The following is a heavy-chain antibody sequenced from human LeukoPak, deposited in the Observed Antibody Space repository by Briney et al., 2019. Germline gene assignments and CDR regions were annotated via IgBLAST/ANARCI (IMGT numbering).Heavy chain of an antibody. Sequence: GGSLRLSCAASGFTFSSYSMNWVRQAPGKGLEWVSSISSSSSYIYYADSVKGRFTISRDNAKNSLYLQMNSLRAEDTAVYYCARRGWQWLSPLDYWGQGTLVTASS. J-gene: IGHJ4*02. D-gene: IGHD6-19*01. V-gene: IGHV3-21*01. CDR2: ISSSSSYI. CDR1: GFTFSSYS. CDR3: ARRGWQWLSPLDY.